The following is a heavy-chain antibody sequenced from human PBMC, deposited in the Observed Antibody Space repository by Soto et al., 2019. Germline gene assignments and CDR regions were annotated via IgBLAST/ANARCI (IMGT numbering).Heavy chain of an antibody. CDR3: AKIRQSRSWYLDGFDI. J-gene: IGHJ3*02. CDR1: GFTFSSYA. CDR2: ISGSGGST. V-gene: IGHV3-23*01. Sequence: EVQLLESGGGLVQPGGSLRLSCAASGFTFSSYAMSWFRQAPGKGLEWFSAISGSGGSTYYADSVKGLFTISRENSKNTLSLQMNSLRAEDTAVYSCAKIRQSRSWYLDGFDIWGQGTMVTVSS. D-gene: IGHD6-13*01.